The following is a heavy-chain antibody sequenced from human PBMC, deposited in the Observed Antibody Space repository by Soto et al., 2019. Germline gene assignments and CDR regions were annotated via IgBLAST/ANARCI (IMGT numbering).Heavy chain of an antibody. CDR2: FDPEDGET. D-gene: IGHD6-13*01. V-gene: IGHV1-24*01. CDR3: ATIAAAGTGQDV. CDR1: GYTLTELS. J-gene: IGHJ6*02. Sequence: ASVKVSCKVSGYTLTELSMHWVRQAPGKGLEWMGGFDPEDGETIYAQKFQGRVTMTEDTSTDTAYMELSSLRSEDTAVYYCATIAAAGTGQDVWGQGTKVTVSS.